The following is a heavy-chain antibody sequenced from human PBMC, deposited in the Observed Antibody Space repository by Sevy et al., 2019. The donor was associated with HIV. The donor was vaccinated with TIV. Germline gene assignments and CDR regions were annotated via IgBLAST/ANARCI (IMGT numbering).Heavy chain of an antibody. CDR1: GYTFTSYG. J-gene: IGHJ4*02. V-gene: IGHV1-18*04. Sequence: ASVKVSCKASGYTFTSYGMSWVRQAPGQGLEWMGWISAYNGNTNYAQKLQGRVTMTTDTSTSTAYMELRSLRSDDTAVYYCARVSTFGGVIANYYFDYWGQGTLVTVSS. CDR2: ISAYNGNT. D-gene: IGHD3-16*02. CDR3: ARVSTFGGVIANYYFDY.